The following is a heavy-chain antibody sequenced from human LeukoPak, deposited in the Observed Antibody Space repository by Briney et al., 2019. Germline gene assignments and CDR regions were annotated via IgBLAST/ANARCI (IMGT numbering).Heavy chain of an antibody. CDR3: ARVYYSNSYDYWYFDL. D-gene: IGHD6-13*01. J-gene: IGHJ2*01. CDR1: GGSFSSSSYY. CDR2: IYYSGST. Sequence: SETLSLTCAVYGGSFSSSSYYWGWIRQPPGKGLEWIGSIYYSGSTNYNPSLKSRVTISVDTSKNQFSLKLSSVTAADTAVYYCARVYYSNSYDYWYFDLWGRGTLVTVSS. V-gene: IGHV4-39*07.